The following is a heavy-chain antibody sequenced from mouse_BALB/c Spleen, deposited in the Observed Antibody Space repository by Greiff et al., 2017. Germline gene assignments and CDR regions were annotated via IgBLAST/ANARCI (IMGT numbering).Heavy chain of an antibody. J-gene: IGHJ1*01. CDR1: GYSFTGYY. Sequence: LVTPGASVKISCTASGYSFTGYYMHWVKQSHGKSLEWIGYISCYNGATSYNQKFKGKATFTVDTSSSTAYMQINSLTSEDAAVYYCARVWGYFDVWGAGTTVTVSS. CDR3: ARVWGYFDV. CDR2: ISCYNGAT. V-gene: IGHV1S34*01.